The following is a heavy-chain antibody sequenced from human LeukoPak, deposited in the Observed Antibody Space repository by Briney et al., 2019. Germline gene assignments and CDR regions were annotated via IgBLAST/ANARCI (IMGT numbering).Heavy chain of an antibody. CDR1: GGSISSYY. J-gene: IGHJ4*02. CDR3: ARGGYDILTGYLDY. CDR2: IYYSGST. V-gene: IGHV4-59*01. D-gene: IGHD3-9*01. Sequence: SETLSLTCTVSGGSISSYYWSWIRQPPGKGLEWIGYIYYSGSTNYNPPLKSRVTMSVDTSKNQFSLKLSSVTAADTAVYYCARGGYDILTGYLDYWGQGTLVTVSS.